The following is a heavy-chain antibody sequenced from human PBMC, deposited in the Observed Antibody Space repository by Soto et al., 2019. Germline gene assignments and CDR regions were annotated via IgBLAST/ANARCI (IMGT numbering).Heavy chain of an antibody. Sequence: EVQLVESGGGLIPPGGSLRLSCAASGFTFSAYSWNWVRQAPGKGLEWVSSIGSDSTYMYYADSVKGRFTISGDNAEASLYLKMTSMSAEDTAVYYCTRTLSRSNPLDNWGQGTLVTLSS. J-gene: IGHJ4*02. CDR2: IGSDSTYM. CDR3: TRTLSRSNPLDN. V-gene: IGHV3-21*01. D-gene: IGHD4-4*01. CDR1: GFTFSAYS.